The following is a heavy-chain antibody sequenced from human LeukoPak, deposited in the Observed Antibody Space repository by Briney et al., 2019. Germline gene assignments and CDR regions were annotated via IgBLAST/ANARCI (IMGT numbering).Heavy chain of an antibody. J-gene: IGHJ4*02. CDR3: ARGGELLIDY. CDR2: ISYDGSNK. CDR1: GFTSSSYA. Sequence: GGSLRLSCAASGFTSSSYAMHWVRQAPGKGLEWVAVISYDGSNKYYADSVKGRFTISRDNSKNTLYLQMNSLRAEDTAVYYCARGGELLIDYWGQGTLVTVSS. V-gene: IGHV3-30-3*01. D-gene: IGHD1-26*01.